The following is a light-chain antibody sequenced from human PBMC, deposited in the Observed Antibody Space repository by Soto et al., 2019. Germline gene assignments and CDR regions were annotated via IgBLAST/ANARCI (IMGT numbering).Light chain of an antibody. CDR2: GAS. J-gene: IGKJ4*01. CDR3: QQYDNSPLT. V-gene: IGKV3-20*01. CDR1: QPISSHNY. Sequence: EIVLTQSPGTLSLSPGERATLSCRASQPISSHNYLAWYQQKPGQAPRVLIYGASRRATGNSDRFSGSGSGTDFTLTISRLEPEDFAVYYCQQYDNSPLTFGGGTKVEIK.